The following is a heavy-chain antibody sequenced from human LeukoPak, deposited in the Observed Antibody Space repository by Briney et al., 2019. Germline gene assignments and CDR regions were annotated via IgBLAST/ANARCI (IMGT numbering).Heavy chain of an antibody. Sequence: GGSLRLSCAASGFPFSLYAMNWVRQAPGKGLEWVSAISGSGGSTYYADSVKGRFTISRDNSKNTLYLQMNSLRAEDTAVYYCAKSCQVGRVLCPDYWGQGTLVTVSS. CDR3: AKSCQVGRVLCPDY. D-gene: IGHD3-10*01. CDR2: ISGSGGST. CDR1: GFPFSLYA. J-gene: IGHJ4*02. V-gene: IGHV3-23*01.